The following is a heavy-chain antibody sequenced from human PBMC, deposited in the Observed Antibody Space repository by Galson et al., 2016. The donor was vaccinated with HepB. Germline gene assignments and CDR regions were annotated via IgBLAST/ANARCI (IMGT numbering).Heavy chain of an antibody. J-gene: IGHJ4*02. Sequence: SLRLSCAASGFTFSSYWMHWVRQVPGKGLVWVSRLNGDGGDTSYADSVKGRFTISRDSAKNTLYLQMNSLRAEDTAVYYCAKSLYGGNFWGQGTLVTVSS. D-gene: IGHD4-23*01. CDR1: GFTFSSYW. CDR3: AKSLYGGNF. CDR2: LNGDGGDT. V-gene: IGHV3-74*01.